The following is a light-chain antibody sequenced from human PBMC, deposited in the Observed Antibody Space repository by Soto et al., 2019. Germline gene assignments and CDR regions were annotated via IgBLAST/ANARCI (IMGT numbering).Light chain of an antibody. V-gene: IGLV2-8*01. CDR1: SSDVGGHNY. CDR2: EVD. J-gene: IGLJ3*02. Sequence: QSVLTQPPSASGSPGQSVTISCTGTSSDVGGHNYVSWYQQDPGKAPKFMIYEVDKRPSGVPERFSGSKSGNTASLTVSGLQAEDEADYYCSSYAGSNNLVFGGGTKLTVL. CDR3: SSYAGSNNLV.